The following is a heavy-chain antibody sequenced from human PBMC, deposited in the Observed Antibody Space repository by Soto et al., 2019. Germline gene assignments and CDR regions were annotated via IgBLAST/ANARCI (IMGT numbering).Heavy chain of an antibody. CDR3: STRAYDTNGYYRFDP. Sequence: CAVYGGSFSGHSWTWIRQSPGKGLEWIGDINHSGRVNYSPSLKSRVTISLDTSKNQFSLTLSAVTAADTAMYYCSTRAYDTNGYYRFDPWGQGTLVTVS. V-gene: IGHV4-34*01. CDR2: INHSGRV. D-gene: IGHD3-22*01. CDR1: GGSFSGHS. J-gene: IGHJ5*01.